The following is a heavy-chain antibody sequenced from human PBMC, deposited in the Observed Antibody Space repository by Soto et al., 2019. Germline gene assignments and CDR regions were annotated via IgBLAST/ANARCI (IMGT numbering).Heavy chain of an antibody. J-gene: IGHJ4*02. CDR2: ISAYNGNT. CDR1: GYTFTSYG. V-gene: IGHV1-18*01. CDR3: ARDCSSTSCYFDY. D-gene: IGHD2-2*01. Sequence: ASVKVSCKASGYTFTSYGISWVRQAPGQGLEWMGWISAYNGNTNSAQKIQGRITMTTDTSTSTVYMELRSLRSEDTALYYCARDCSSTSCYFDYWGQGTLVTVSS.